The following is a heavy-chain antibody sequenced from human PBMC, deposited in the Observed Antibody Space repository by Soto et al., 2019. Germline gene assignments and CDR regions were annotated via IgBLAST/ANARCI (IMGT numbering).Heavy chain of an antibody. Sequence: KTSETLSLTCAVYGGSFSGYHWSWIRQPPGKGLEWIGEINHSGSTNYNPSLKSRVTISVDTSKNQFSLKLSSVTAADTAVYYCARDPVWTTVVFDYWGQGTLVTVSS. D-gene: IGHD4-17*01. J-gene: IGHJ4*02. CDR3: ARDPVWTTVVFDY. CDR1: GGSFSGYH. V-gene: IGHV4-34*01. CDR2: INHSGST.